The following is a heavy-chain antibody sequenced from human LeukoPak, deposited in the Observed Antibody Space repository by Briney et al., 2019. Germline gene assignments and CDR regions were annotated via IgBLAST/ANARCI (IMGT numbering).Heavy chain of an antibody. CDR2: ISYDGSSK. J-gene: IGHJ4*02. D-gene: IGHD1-1*01. CDR1: GSTFSSYA. Sequence: GGSLRLSCAASGSTFSSYAMHWVRQAPGKGLEWVAVISYDGSSKYYADSVKGLFTISRDNSKNTLCLQMNSLRAEDTAVYYCARGRSTYYLDYWGQGTLVTVSS. CDR3: ARGRSTYYLDY. V-gene: IGHV3-30-3*01.